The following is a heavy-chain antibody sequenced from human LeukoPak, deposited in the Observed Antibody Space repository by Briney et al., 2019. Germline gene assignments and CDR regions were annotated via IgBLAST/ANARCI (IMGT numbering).Heavy chain of an antibody. CDR3: ARDQRWLQSDFDY. Sequence: PGGSLRLSCAASRFTSDDYGMSWVRQAPGKGLEWVSGINWNGGSTGYADSVKGRFTISRDNAKNSLYLQMNSLRAEDTALYYCARDQRWLQSDFDYWGQGTLVTVSS. D-gene: IGHD5-24*01. CDR1: RFTSDDYG. V-gene: IGHV3-20*04. J-gene: IGHJ4*02. CDR2: INWNGGST.